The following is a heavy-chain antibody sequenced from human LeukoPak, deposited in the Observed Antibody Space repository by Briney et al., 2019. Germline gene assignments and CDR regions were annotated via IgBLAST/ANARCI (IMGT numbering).Heavy chain of an antibody. D-gene: IGHD2-15*01. J-gene: IGHJ5*02. Sequence: SETLSLTCAVHGGSFSGYYWSWIRQAPGKGLEWIGEINHSGSTNYNPSLESRVTISVDTSKNQFSLKLSSVTAAATAVYYCATEPGYCSGGRCYGGWFGPWGQGTLVTVSS. CDR3: ATEPGYCSGGRCYGGWFGP. CDR1: GGSFSGYY. CDR2: INHSGST. V-gene: IGHV4-34*01.